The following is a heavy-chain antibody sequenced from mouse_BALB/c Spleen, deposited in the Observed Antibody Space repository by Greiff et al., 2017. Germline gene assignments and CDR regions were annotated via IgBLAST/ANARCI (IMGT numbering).Heavy chain of an antibody. D-gene: IGHD2-4*01. CDR3: ARSRELGLYDYDEGFAY. CDR1: GFTFSDYY. Sequence: EVKLVESGGGLVKPGGSLKLSCAASGFTFSDYYMYWVRQTPEKRLEWVATISDGGSYTYYPDSVKGRFTISRDNAKNNLYLQMSSLKSEDTAMYYCARSRELGLYDYDEGFAYWGQGTLVTVSA. J-gene: IGHJ3*01. CDR2: ISDGGSYT. V-gene: IGHV5-4*02.